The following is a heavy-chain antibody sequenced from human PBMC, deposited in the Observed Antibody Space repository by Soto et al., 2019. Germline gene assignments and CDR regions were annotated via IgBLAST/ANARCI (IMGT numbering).Heavy chain of an antibody. CDR1: GGTFSSYA. Sequence: QVQLVQSGAEVKKPGSSVKVSCKASGGTFSSYAISWLGQAPEQELEWMGGIIPIFGTANYAQKFQGRVTITADESTSTAYMELSSLRSEDTAVYYCARDDVDTAMPYGMDVWGQGTTVTVSS. V-gene: IGHV1-69*12. CDR3: ARDDVDTAMPYGMDV. J-gene: IGHJ6*02. D-gene: IGHD5-18*01. CDR2: IIPIFGTA.